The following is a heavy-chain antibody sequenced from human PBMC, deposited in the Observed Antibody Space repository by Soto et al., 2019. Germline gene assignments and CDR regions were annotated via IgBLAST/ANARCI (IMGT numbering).Heavy chain of an antibody. J-gene: IGHJ5*01. CDR2: IYYSGST. Sequence: TLSLTCTVSGGSISSGDYYWSWIRQHPGKGLEWIGYIYYSGSTYYNPSLKSRVSISKDTSKNQFSLKLSSVTVADTAVYYCARVSPLVRVPGWFDSWGQGTLVTVSS. CDR3: ARVSPLVRVPGWFDS. D-gene: IGHD3-10*01. V-gene: IGHV4-31*03. CDR1: GGSISSGDYY.